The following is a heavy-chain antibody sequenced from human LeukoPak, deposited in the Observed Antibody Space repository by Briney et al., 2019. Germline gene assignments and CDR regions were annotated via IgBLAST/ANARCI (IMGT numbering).Heavy chain of an antibody. Sequence: SVKVSCKASGGTFSSYAISWVRQAPGQGLEWMGGIIPIFGTANYAQKFQGRVTITADESTSTAYMELSSLRSEDTAVYYCAREDSSGYSYKEAFDYWGQGTLVTVSS. V-gene: IGHV1-69*13. D-gene: IGHD3-22*01. CDR1: GGTFSSYA. J-gene: IGHJ4*02. CDR2: IIPIFGTA. CDR3: AREDSSGYSYKEAFDY.